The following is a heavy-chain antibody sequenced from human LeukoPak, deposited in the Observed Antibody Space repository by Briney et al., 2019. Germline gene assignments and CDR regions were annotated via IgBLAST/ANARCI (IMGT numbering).Heavy chain of an antibody. CDR3: AGGHYVWGSYRSVPIDY. V-gene: IGHV4-30-4*07. CDR1: GGSISSGSYS. Sequence: SETLSLTCAVSGGSISSGSYSWSWIRQPPGKGLEWIGYFYYSGSSFYNPSLKSRVTISGDTSKNQLSLKLSSVTAADTAVYYCAGGHYVWGSYRSVPIDYWGQGTLVTVSS. D-gene: IGHD3-16*02. J-gene: IGHJ4*02. CDR2: FYYSGSS.